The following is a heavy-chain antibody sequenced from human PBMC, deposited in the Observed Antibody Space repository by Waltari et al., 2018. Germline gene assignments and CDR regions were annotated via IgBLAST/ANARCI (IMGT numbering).Heavy chain of an antibody. Sequence: QVQLQESGPGLVKPSETLSLTCAVSGYSISRGYYWGWIRPPPGKGLEWIGSIYHSGSTYYTPSLKSGVTISVDTSKNQSSLKLSSVTAADTAVNYCGGKEGAYGNSPPALDNWGQGTLVTVSS. CDR2: IYHSGST. CDR1: GYSISRGYY. CDR3: GGKEGAYGNSPPALDN. J-gene: IGHJ4*02. V-gene: IGHV4-38-2*01. D-gene: IGHD1-7*01.